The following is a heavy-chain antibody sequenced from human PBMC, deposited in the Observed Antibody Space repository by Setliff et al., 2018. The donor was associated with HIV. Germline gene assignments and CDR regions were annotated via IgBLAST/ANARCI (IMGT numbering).Heavy chain of an antibody. V-gene: IGHV1-2*06. CDR1: GYTFSAYH. CDR2: INPNRGGT. D-gene: IGHD3-9*01. J-gene: IGHJ2*01. CDR3: ARALDFLTEQLNWFFPL. Sequence: GASVKVSCKASGYTFSAYHMDWVRQAPGQGLEWMGRINPNRGGTNFAQKFQGRVTLTRDTSISTAHMELTSLKASDTAIYYCARALDFLTEQLNWFFPLWGRGTLVTVSS.